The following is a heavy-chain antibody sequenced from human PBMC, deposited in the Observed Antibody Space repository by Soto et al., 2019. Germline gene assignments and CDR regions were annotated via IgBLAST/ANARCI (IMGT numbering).Heavy chain of an antibody. D-gene: IGHD1-1*01. Sequence: GGSLRLSCGASGFTFYTYWMNWVRQAPGMGLEWVANIKSDGSEKYYVDSVKGRFTISRDNAKNTLYLQMHSLRAEDTALYFCVRDRGYPDSFDVWGQGTMVTVSS. V-gene: IGHV3-7*01. J-gene: IGHJ3*01. CDR3: VRDRGYPDSFDV. CDR2: IKSDGSEK. CDR1: GFTFYTYW.